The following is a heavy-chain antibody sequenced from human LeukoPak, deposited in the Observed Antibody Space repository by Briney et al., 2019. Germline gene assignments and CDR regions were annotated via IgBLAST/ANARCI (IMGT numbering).Heavy chain of an antibody. CDR3: AAAAAGKGDDAFDI. CDR1: GFTFSSYW. CDR2: IKQDGSEK. Sequence: GGSLRLSCAASGFTFSSYWMSWVRQAPGKGLEWVANIKQDGSEKYYVDSVKGRFTISRDNAQNSLYLQMNSLRAEDTAVYYCAAAAAGKGDDAFDIWGQGTMVTVSS. J-gene: IGHJ3*02. D-gene: IGHD6-13*01. V-gene: IGHV3-7*03.